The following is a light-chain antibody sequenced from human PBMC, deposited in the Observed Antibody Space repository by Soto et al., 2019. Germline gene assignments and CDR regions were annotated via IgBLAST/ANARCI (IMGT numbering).Light chain of an antibody. CDR3: QRDYSTPRT. CDR1: QSISSY. CDR2: GES. V-gene: IGKV1-39*01. J-gene: IGKJ1*01. Sequence: DIQVTQSPSSLSASVGDRVTITCLASQSISSYLNWYQQKTGKDTKLMIYGESSLQSGVQYRFSGSGSGTDFTLNISSLQPEELATYYCQRDYSTPRTFGQGTKVDIK.